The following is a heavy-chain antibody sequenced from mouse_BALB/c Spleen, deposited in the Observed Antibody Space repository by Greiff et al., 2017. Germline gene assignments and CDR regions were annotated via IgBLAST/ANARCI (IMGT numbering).Heavy chain of an antibody. V-gene: IGHV5-12-2*01. CDR1: GFTFSSYT. CDR3: ARHGGYFDY. J-gene: IGHJ2*01. CDR2: ISNGGGST. Sequence: DVHLVESGGGLVQPGGSLKLSCAASGFTFSSYTMSWVRQTPEKRLEWVAYISNGGGSTYYPDTVKGRFTISRDNAKNTLYLQMSSLKSEDTAMYYCARHGGYFDYWGQGTTLTVSS.